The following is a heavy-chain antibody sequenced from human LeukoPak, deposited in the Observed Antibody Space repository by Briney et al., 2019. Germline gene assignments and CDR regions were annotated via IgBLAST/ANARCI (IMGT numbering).Heavy chain of an antibody. V-gene: IGHV4-34*01. CDR1: GGSFSGYY. J-gene: IGHJ3*02. CDR3: ARVLSKVATYDGFDI. Sequence: SETLSLTCAVCGGSFSGYYWSWIREPPGKGLEWIGQINHSGSTNYNPSLKSRVTISVDTSKNQFSLKLSSVTAADTAVYYCARVLSKVATYDGFDIWGQGTMVTVSS. D-gene: IGHD5-12*01. CDR2: INHSGST.